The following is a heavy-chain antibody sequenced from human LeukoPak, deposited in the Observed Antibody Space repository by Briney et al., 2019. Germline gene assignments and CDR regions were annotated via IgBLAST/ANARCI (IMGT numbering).Heavy chain of an antibody. CDR1: GCSISSSNW. D-gene: IGHD3-22*01. CDR2: IYHSGST. V-gene: IGHV4-4*02. J-gene: IGHJ1*01. Sequence: PSETLSLTCAVSGCSISSSNWWSWVRQPPGKGLEWIGEIYHSGSTNYNPSLKSRVTISVDKSKNQFSLKLSSVTAADTAVYYCARLPSRGYYYDSSGKEYFQHWGQGTLVTVSS. CDR3: ARLPSRGYYYDSSGKEYFQH.